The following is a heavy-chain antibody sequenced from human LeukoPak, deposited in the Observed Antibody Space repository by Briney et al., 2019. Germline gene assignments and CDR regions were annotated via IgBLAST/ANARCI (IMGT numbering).Heavy chain of an antibody. CDR3: ARRGISGSFFGY. D-gene: IGHD3-10*01. Sequence: SETLSLTCAVYGGSFSGYYWSWIRQPPGKGLEWIGEINHSGSTNYNPSLKSRVTISVDTSKNQFSLKLGSVTAADTAVYYCARRGISGSFFGYWGQGTLVTVSS. J-gene: IGHJ4*02. V-gene: IGHV4-34*01. CDR1: GGSFSGYY. CDR2: INHSGST.